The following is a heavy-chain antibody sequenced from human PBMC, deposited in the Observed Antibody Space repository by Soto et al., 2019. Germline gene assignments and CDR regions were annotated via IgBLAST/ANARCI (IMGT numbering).Heavy chain of an antibody. CDR2: IYYSGST. CDR3: AREEAP. V-gene: IGHV4-61*01. Sequence: SETLSLTCTVSGGSVSSGSYYWSWIRQPPGKGLEWIGYIYYSGSTNYNPSLKSRVTISVDTSKNQFSLKLSSVTAADTAVYYCAREEAPWGPGTLVTVS. CDR1: GGSVSSGSYY. J-gene: IGHJ5*02.